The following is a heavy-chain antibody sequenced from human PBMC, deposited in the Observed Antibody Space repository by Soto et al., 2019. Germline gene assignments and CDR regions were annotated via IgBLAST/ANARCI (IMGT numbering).Heavy chain of an antibody. CDR1: GFTFSSYA. D-gene: IGHD6-19*01. CDR2: IRGSGGST. Sequence: GGSLRLSCAASGFTFSSYAMSWLRRAPRKGLKWVSAIRGSGGSTYYADSVKGRFNISRVNSKNTLYLQMNSLRAEDTAVYYCAKKEIDSSGWYTGYYFDYWGQGTLVTFSS. V-gene: IGHV3-23*01. CDR3: AKKEIDSSGWYTGYYFDY. J-gene: IGHJ4*02.